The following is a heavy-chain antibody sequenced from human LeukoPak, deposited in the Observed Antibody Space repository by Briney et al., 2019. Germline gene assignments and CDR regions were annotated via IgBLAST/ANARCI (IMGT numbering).Heavy chain of an antibody. CDR2: ISHSWST. V-gene: IGHV4-38-2*02. J-gene: IGHJ4*02. CDR1: GFSISSGYY. Sequence: SETLSLTCTVSGFSISSGYYWGWIRQPPGERLEWIGSISHSWSTYYNPSLKSRVTISLDPSKNQFSLRLSFVTAADTAVYFRAREGDIVGATIDFWGQGTLVTVSS. CDR3: AREGDIVGATIDF. D-gene: IGHD1-26*01.